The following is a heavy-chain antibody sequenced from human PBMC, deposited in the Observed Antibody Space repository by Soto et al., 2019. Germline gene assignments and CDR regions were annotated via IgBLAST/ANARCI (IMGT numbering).Heavy chain of an antibody. CDR1: GGSISSYY. V-gene: IGHV4-59*01. CDR2: IYYSGST. Sequence: PSETLSLTCIVSGGSISSYYWSWIRQPPGKGLEWIGYIYYSGSTNYNPYLKSRVTISVDTSKNQFSLKLSSVTAADTAVYYCARLNLYNWNNNWFDPWGQGTLVTVSS. CDR3: ARLNLYNWNNNWFDP. D-gene: IGHD1-20*01. J-gene: IGHJ5*02.